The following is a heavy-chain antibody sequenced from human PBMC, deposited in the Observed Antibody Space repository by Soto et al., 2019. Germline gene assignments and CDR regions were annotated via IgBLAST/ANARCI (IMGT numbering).Heavy chain of an antibody. CDR3: ARRNYGEEGYFFDF. J-gene: IGHJ4*02. Sequence: QVQLRESGPGLVRPSETLSLTCTVSGGSITGYYWSWIRQPPGKGLEWIGYIYDSGTTTYNAALKRRGTISADTSKNQFSLNLRSVTAADTAVYYCARRNYGEEGYFFDFWGQGLLVTVSS. V-gene: IGHV4-59*08. D-gene: IGHD4-17*01. CDR1: GGSITGYY. CDR2: IYDSGTT.